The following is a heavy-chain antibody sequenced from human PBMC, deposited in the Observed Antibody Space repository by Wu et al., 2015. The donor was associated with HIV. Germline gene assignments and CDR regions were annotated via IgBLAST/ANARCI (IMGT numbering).Heavy chain of an antibody. V-gene: IGHV1-2*02. CDR1: GYSFMYNY. Sequence: QVQLVQSGAEVKKPGASVKVSCKTSGYSFMYNYLNWVRQAPRQGFEWMGYIAPNTGDTKLTRKFQGRVSLTRDTSISTAYLELRGLTSDDTAVYYCAKGGGYKLLPLDNWGQGTLVIVSS. D-gene: IGHD6-25*01. CDR2: IAPNTGDT. CDR3: AKGGGYKLLPLDN. J-gene: IGHJ4*02.